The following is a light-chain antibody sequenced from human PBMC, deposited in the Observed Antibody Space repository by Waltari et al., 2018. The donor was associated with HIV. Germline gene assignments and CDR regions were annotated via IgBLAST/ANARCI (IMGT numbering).Light chain of an antibody. V-gene: IGLV2-11*01. CDR1: SSDVGVYNF. CDR2: DVS. CDR3: CSYAGSYPVV. Sequence: QSALTQPRSVSGSPGQSVTISCTGTSSDVGVYNFVSWYQQHPGKAPKLMIYDVSKRPSGFPDLFSGSKSGNTASLTISGLQAEDEADYYCCSYAGSYPVVFGGGTKLTVL. J-gene: IGLJ2*01.